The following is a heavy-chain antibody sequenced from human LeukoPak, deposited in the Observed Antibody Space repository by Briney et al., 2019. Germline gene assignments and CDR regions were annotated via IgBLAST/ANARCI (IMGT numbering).Heavy chain of an antibody. CDR1: GSIFSSYS. CDR2: NICCGGST. V-gene: IGHV3-23*01. D-gene: IGHD2-8*01. J-gene: IGHJ4*02. CDR3: AKDRSCINDVCHGDFDY. Sequence: GFPRTSCAAAGSIFSSYSTRWGPHAPREGGEGGFTNICCGGSTYCADSVKGRFTIPRDNSKTAVYLQMNSLRAEDTAVYYCAKDRSCINDVCHGDFDYWGQGTLVTVSS.